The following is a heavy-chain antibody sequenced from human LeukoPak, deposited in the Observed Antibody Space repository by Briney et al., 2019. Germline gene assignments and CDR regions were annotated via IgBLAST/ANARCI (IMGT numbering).Heavy chain of an antibody. J-gene: IGHJ5*02. CDR2: IYHSGST. V-gene: IGHV4-30-2*01. Sequence: SETLSLTCTVSGGFISSGGYYWSWIRQPPGKGLEWIGYIYHSGSTYYNPSLKSRVTISVDRSKNQFSLKLSSVTAADTAVYYCARGYIVVVPAAPTESWFDPWGQGTLVTVSS. CDR1: GGFISSGGYY. D-gene: IGHD2-2*01. CDR3: ARGYIVVVPAAPTESWFDP.